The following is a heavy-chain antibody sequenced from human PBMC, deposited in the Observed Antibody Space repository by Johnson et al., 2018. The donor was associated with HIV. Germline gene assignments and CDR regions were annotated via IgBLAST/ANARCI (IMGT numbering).Heavy chain of an antibody. D-gene: IGHD1-26*01. J-gene: IGHJ3*02. CDR3: ANLLWGNSGSYDPPRGFAI. V-gene: IGHV3-30-3*01. Sequence: QVQLVESGGGVVQPGRSLRLSCAASGFTFSSNTMHCVRQAPGKGLEWVAVISYDGSNKYYADSVKGRFNISRDNAKNSLYLQMNSLRAEDTAVYYCANLLWGNSGSYDPPRGFAIWGQGTMVTVSS. CDR1: GFTFSSNT. CDR2: ISYDGSNK.